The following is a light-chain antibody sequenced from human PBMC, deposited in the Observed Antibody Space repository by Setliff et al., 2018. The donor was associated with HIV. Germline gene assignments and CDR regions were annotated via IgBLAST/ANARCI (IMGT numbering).Light chain of an antibody. CDR3: QRYDRYSPT. Sequence: DIHMTQSPSTLPASVGDRVTITCRASQNIDRWLAWYQQKPGKAPKVLIYEASTLQRGVPLRFSGSGSGTEFTLTISGLQPDDFATYYCQRYDRYSPTFGQGTKV. CDR1: QNIDRW. J-gene: IGKJ1*01. CDR2: EAS. V-gene: IGKV1-5*03.